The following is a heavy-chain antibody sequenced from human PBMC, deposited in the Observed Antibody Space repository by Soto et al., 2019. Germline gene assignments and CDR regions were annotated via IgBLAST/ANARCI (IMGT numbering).Heavy chain of an antibody. J-gene: IGHJ4*02. Sequence: GASVKVSCKASGGTFSSYTISWVRQAPGQGLEWMGRIIPILGIANYAQKFQGRVTITTDTSTSTAYMELRSLRSDDTAVYYCARESSSSCHDYWGQGTLVTVSS. CDR1: GGTFSSYT. CDR2: IIPILGIA. D-gene: IGHD6-13*01. CDR3: ARESSSSCHDY. V-gene: IGHV1-69*04.